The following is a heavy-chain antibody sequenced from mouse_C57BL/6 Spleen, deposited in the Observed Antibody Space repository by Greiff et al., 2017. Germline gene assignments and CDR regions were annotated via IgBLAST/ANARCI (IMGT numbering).Heavy chain of an antibody. D-gene: IGHD2-5*01. CDR2: IDPSDSYT. J-gene: IGHJ4*01. CDR1: GYTFTRYW. Sequence: QVQLQQPGAELVLPGASVKLSCKASGYTFTRYWIHWVKQRPGQGLEWIGEIDPSDSYTNYNQKFKGKSTLTVDNSSSTAYMQLSSLTSEDSAVYYCARKDYSNPHAMDYWGQGTSVTVSS. V-gene: IGHV1-69*01. CDR3: ARKDYSNPHAMDY.